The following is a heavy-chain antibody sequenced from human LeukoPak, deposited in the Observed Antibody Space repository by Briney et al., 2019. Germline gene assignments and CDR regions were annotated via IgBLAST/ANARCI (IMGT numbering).Heavy chain of an antibody. CDR2: IYYSGIT. D-gene: IGHD3-16*01. CDR3: ARCFYLPGEDWFDS. V-gene: IGHV4-39*02. Sequence: SETLSLTCTVSGGSISSNSYYWGWIRQPPGKGLEWIGSIYYSGITYYHPSLKSRVTISVATSKTPFSLKLSSVTAADTAVYYCARCFYLPGEDWFDSWGQGTLVTVSS. J-gene: IGHJ5*01. CDR1: GGSISSNSYY.